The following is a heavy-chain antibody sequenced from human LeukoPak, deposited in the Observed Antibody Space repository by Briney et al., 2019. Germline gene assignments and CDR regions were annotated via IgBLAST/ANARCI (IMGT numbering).Heavy chain of an antibody. CDR1: GYTFTGYY. CDR2: INPNSGGT. J-gene: IGHJ4*02. D-gene: IGHD6-13*01. V-gene: IGHV1-2*02. Sequence: ASVKVSCKASGYTFTGYYMHWVRQAPGQGLEWMGWINPNSGGTNYAQKFQGRVTMTRDTSISTAYMELSRLRSDDTAVYYCARGYVAAAGTFDYWGQRTLVTVSS. CDR3: ARGYVAAAGTFDY.